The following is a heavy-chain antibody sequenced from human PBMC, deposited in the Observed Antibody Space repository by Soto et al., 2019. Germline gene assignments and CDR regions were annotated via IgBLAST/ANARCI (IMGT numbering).Heavy chain of an antibody. J-gene: IGHJ1*01. CDR1: VGSISSSSYY. CDR2: IYYSGST. CDR3: ARHLFVTMIFQH. Sequence: SETLSLTCTVSVGSISSSSYYWGWIRQPPGKGLEWIGYIYYSGSTNYNPSLKSRVTISVDTSKNQFSLKLSSVTAADTAVYYCARHLFVTMIFQHWGQGTLVTVSS. V-gene: IGHV4-39*01. D-gene: IGHD3-22*01.